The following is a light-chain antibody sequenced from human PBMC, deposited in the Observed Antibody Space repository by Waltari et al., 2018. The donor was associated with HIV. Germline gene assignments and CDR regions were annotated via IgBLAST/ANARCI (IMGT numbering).Light chain of an antibody. CDR1: SSDVGGYNR. CDR2: EVS. CDR3: NSFTSSTTDV. J-gene: IGLJ1*01. V-gene: IGLV2-18*02. Sequence: QSALTQPPSVSGSPGQSVTISCTGTSSDVGGYNRVTGYQQPPGTVPKVIIYEVSNRPSGVPYRFSGSKSGNTASLTISVLQAEDEADYSCNSFTSSTTDVFGTGTKVTVL.